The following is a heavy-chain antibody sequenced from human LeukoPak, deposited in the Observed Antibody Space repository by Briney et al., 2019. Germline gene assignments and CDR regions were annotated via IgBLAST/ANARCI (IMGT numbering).Heavy chain of an antibody. V-gene: IGHV3-7*03. Sequence: AGGSLRLSCAASGFTFSSYWMSWVRQAPGKGLEWVANIKQDGSEKYYVDSVKGRFTISRDNAKNSLYLQMNSLRAEDTAVYYCARVLGITGRTSTYYFDYWGQGTLVTVSS. CDR1: GFTFSSYW. CDR2: IKQDGSEK. CDR3: ARVLGITGRTSTYYFDY. D-gene: IGHD1-20*01. J-gene: IGHJ4*02.